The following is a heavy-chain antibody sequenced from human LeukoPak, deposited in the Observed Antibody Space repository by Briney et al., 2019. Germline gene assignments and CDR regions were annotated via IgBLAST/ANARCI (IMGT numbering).Heavy chain of an antibody. Sequence: ASVKVSCKASGYTFTSYDFSWVRQAPGQGLEWMGWISAYNGNTNYAQILQGRLTMTTDTSTSTAYMELSRLRADDTAVYYCARGRLRGPDAFDIWGQGTMVTVSS. CDR3: ARGRLRGPDAFDI. J-gene: IGHJ3*02. D-gene: IGHD3-10*01. CDR2: ISAYNGNT. V-gene: IGHV1-18*01. CDR1: GYTFTSYD.